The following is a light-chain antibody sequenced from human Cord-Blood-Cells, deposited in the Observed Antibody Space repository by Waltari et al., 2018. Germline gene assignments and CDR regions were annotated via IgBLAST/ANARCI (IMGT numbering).Light chain of an antibody. J-gene: IGLJ2*01. CDR1: SSDAGGYNY. CDR2: DVS. V-gene: IGLV2-11*01. Sequence: QSALTQPRSVSGSPGQSVTISCTGTSSDAGGYNYVSWYQQPPGKAPKLMIHDVSNRPSVFPDRFSGSKSGNTASLTISGLQAEDEADYYCCSYAGSYTFVVFGGGTKLTVL. CDR3: CSYAGSYTFVV.